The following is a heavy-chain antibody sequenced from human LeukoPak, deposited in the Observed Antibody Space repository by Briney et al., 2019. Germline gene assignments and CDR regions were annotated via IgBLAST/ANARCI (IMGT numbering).Heavy chain of an antibody. CDR1: GFSFSSYT. Sequence: GGSLRLSCAASGFSFSSYTMHWVRQAPGEGLEWVSSISSGGSNVFYGDSLKGRFTISRDNAKNSLHLQMNSLRVEDTAIYFCAVCSSTSCPDYWGQGTLVTASS. D-gene: IGHD2-2*01. CDR3: AVCSSTSCPDY. CDR2: ISSGGSNV. J-gene: IGHJ4*02. V-gene: IGHV3-21*01.